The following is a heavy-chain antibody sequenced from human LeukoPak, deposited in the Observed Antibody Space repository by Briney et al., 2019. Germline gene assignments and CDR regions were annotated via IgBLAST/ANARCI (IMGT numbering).Heavy chain of an antibody. CDR1: GFTFSIYA. J-gene: IGHJ5*02. Sequence: GGSLRLSCAASGFTFSIYAMSWVRPAPRKGLEWVSATSGSGGSTYYADSVKGRFTISRDNSKNTLYLQMNSLRAEDTAVYYCAKGIWFGELFPIDPWGQGTLVTVSS. D-gene: IGHD3-10*01. CDR3: AKGIWFGELFPIDP. CDR2: TSGSGGST. V-gene: IGHV3-23*01.